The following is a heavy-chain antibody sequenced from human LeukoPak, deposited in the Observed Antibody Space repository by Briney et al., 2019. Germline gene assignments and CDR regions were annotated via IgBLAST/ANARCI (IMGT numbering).Heavy chain of an antibody. V-gene: IGHV4-59*11. J-gene: IGHJ4*02. Sequence: PSETLSLTCTVSGGSISSHYWSWIRQPPGKGLEWIGYIYYSGGTNYNPSLKSRVTISVDTSKNQFSLKLSSVTAADTAVYYCARGVALTPYYFDYWGQGTLVTVSS. D-gene: IGHD3-3*01. CDR2: IYYSGGT. CDR3: ARGVALTPYYFDY. CDR1: GGSISSHY.